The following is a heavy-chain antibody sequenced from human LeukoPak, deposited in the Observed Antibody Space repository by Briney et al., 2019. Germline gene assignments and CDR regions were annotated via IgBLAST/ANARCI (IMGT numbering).Heavy chain of an antibody. V-gene: IGHV4-38-2*02. CDR3: ARHCGNLDWFDP. CDR2: IYHSGST. D-gene: IGHD1-14*01. J-gene: IGHJ5*02. Sequence: SQTLSLTCTVSGGSISSGYYWGWIRQPPGKGLEWIGSIYHSGSTYYNPSLKSRVTISVDTSKNQFSLKLSSVTAADTAVYYCARHCGNLDWFDPWGQGTLVTVSS. CDR1: GGSISSGYY.